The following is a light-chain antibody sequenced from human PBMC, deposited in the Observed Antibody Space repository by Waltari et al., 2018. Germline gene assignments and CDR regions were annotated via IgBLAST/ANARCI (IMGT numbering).Light chain of an antibody. Sequence: QSALTQPASVSGTPGQSITISRTGTSSDVGGYTYVSWYQQHPGNAPKLMIYEVSNRPSGVSNLFTGSKSGNPASLTISGLQAADEADYYCSSYTSRSTVVFGGVTKLTVL. V-gene: IGLV2-14*01. CDR2: EVS. J-gene: IGLJ2*01. CDR1: SSDVGGYTY. CDR3: SSYTSRSTVV.